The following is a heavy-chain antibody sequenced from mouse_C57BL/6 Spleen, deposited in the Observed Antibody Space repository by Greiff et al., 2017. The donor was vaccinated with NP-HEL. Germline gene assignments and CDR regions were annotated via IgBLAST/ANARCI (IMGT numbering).Heavy chain of an antibody. CDR1: GYAFSSSW. J-gene: IGHJ4*01. V-gene: IGHV1-82*01. CDR2: IYPGDGDT. CDR3: ARGGDSSGLYAMDY. Sequence: QVQLQQSGPELVKPGASVKISCKASGYAFSSSWMNWVKQRPGKGLEWIGRIYPGDGDTNYNGKFKGKATLTADKSSSTAYMQLSSLTSEDSAVYFCARGGDSSGLYAMDYWGQGTSVTVSS. D-gene: IGHD3-2*02.